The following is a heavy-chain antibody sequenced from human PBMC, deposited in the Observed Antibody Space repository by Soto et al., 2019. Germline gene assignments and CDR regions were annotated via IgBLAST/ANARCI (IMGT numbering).Heavy chain of an antibody. CDR3: ARTRYPGYCSGGSCYPIGASGFDY. Sequence: GESLKISCKGSGYSFTSYWIGWVRQMPGKGLEWMGIIYPGDSDTRYSPSFQGQVTISADKSNSTAYLQWSSLKASDTAMDYWARTRYPGYCSGGSCYPIGASGFDYWGQGTLVTVSS. J-gene: IGHJ4*02. CDR1: GYSFTSYW. CDR2: IYPGDSDT. D-gene: IGHD2-15*01. V-gene: IGHV5-51*01.